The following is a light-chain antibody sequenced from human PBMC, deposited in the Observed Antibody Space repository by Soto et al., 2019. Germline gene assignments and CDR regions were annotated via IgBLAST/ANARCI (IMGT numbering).Light chain of an antibody. V-gene: IGLV2-8*01. CDR1: SSDVGAYYY. J-gene: IGLJ3*02. CDR3: SSYAGSNNWV. Sequence: QSALTQPPSASGSPGQSGTISCTGTSSDVGAYYYVSWYQQHPGKAPKVMIYEVSKRPSGVPDRFSGSKSGNTASLTVSGLQAEDEADYYCSSYAGSNNWVFGGGTKLTVL. CDR2: EVS.